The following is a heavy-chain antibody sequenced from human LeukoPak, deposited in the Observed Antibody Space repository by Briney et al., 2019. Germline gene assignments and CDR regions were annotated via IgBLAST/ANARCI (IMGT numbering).Heavy chain of an antibody. Sequence: GGSLRLSCAASGFTFSGSAMHWLRQASGKGLEWVGRIRSKANSYATAYAASVKGRFTTSRDDSKNTAYLQMNSLKTEDTAVYYCTRHSWSSDAFDIWGQGTMVTVSS. CDR3: TRHSWSSDAFDI. D-gene: IGHD3-3*01. CDR2: IRSKANSYAT. J-gene: IGHJ3*02. V-gene: IGHV3-73*01. CDR1: GFTFSGSA.